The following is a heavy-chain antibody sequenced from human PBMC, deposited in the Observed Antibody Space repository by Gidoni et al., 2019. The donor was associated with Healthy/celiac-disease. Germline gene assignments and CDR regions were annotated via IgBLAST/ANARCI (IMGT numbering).Heavy chain of an antibody. D-gene: IGHD1-26*01. Sequence: QVQLVESGGGLVKPGGSLRLSCAAPGFTFSDYYMSWIRQAPGKGLEWVSYISSSSSYTNYADSVKGRFTISRDNAKNSLYLQMNSLRAEDTAVYYCARVWGDYYYMDVWGKGTTVTVSS. CDR1: GFTFSDYY. CDR2: ISSSSSYT. V-gene: IGHV3-11*06. CDR3: ARVWGDYYYMDV. J-gene: IGHJ6*03.